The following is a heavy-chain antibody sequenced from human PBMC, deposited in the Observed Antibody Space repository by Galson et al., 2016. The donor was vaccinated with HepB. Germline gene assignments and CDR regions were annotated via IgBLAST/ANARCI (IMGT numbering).Heavy chain of an antibody. CDR3: ARSSQADP. CDR2: TFHTGGA. V-gene: IGHV4-59*01. CDR1: GASMTRYY. J-gene: IGHJ5*02. Sequence: SETLSLTCTVSGASMTRYYWTWIRQSPGKGLAWLGYTFHTGGAYYNPSLGGRATISVDMSTSQFSLRLTAVTAADTAIYYCARSSQADPWGQGILVTVSS.